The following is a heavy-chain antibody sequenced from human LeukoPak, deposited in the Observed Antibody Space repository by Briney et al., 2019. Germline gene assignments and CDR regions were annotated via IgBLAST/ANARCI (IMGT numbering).Heavy chain of an antibody. V-gene: IGHV3-48*03. CDR1: GFPFVNSE. Sequence: GGSLRLSCAPSGFPFVNSEMNWVRQPPRKGLEWVSYISVSGASIFYADSVRGRFTISRHNAKNSLYLQMDSLTVEDTATYYCAKDPNINWGQGTLVTVSS. CDR3: AKDPNIN. J-gene: IGHJ4*02. D-gene: IGHD1-14*01. CDR2: ISVSGASI.